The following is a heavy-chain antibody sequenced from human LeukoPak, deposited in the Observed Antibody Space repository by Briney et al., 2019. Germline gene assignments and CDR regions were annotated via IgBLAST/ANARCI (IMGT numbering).Heavy chain of an antibody. CDR2: MNPNSGNT. V-gene: IGHV1-8*03. D-gene: IGHD5-24*01. CDR1: GYTFTSYD. J-gene: IGHJ4*02. CDR3: ARGQRGDGYNNYYFDY. Sequence: GASVKVSCKASGYTFTSYDINWVRQATGQGLEWMGWMNPNSGNTGYAQKFQGRVTITRNTSISTAYMELSSLRSEDTAVYYCARGQRGDGYNNYYFDYWGQGTLVTVSS.